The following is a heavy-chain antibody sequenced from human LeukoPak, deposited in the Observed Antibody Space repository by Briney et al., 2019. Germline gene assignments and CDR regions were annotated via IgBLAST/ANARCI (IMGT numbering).Heavy chain of an antibody. D-gene: IGHD2-15*01. Sequence: SQTLSLTCTVSGYAIISGGFSWNWIRQPPGKGLEWIGCIYDRGPAHYNPSLKSRFTISVDRPKNQFFLKLSSVTAADTAVYYCAREVAYYYYMDVWGKGTTVTVSS. J-gene: IGHJ6*03. CDR2: IYDRGPA. CDR3: AREVAYYYYMDV. CDR1: GYAIISGGFS. V-gene: IGHV4-30-2*01.